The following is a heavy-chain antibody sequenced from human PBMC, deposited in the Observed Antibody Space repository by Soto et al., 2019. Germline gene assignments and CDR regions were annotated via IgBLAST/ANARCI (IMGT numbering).Heavy chain of an antibody. CDR1: GYTFTSYD. CDR2: MNPNSGNT. CDR3: ARGRGDVVVVAATPDWYFDL. V-gene: IGHV1-8*01. D-gene: IGHD2-15*01. Sequence: QVQLVQSGAEVKKPGASVKVSCKASGYTFTSYDINWVRQATGQGLEWMGWMNPNSGNTGYAQKFQGRVTMTRNTSKGTAYMELSSLRSEDTAVYYCARGRGDVVVVAATPDWYFDLWGRGTLVTVSS. J-gene: IGHJ2*01.